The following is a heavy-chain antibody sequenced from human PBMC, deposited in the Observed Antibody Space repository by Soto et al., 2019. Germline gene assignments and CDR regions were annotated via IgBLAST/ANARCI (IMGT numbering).Heavy chain of an antibody. V-gene: IGHV3-53*01. CDR2: IYSGGSK. CDR3: ERVSR. J-gene: IGHJ4*02. Sequence: WLSXRLSWASSVFSVISNYMSWVRKAPGKGLEWVSVIYSGGSKYYADSVKGRFTISRDNSKNTLYLQMNSLRAEDTAVYYCERVSRWGPGTLLTVYS. CDR1: VFSVISNY.